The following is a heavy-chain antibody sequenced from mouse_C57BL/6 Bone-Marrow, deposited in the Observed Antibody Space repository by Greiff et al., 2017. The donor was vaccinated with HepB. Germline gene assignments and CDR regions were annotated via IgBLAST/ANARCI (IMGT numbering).Heavy chain of an antibody. CDR3: ARGDYGSSYPYFDY. J-gene: IGHJ2*01. CDR2: INYDGSST. Sequence: EVMFVESEGGLVQPGSSMKLSCTASGFTFSDYYMAWVRQVPEKGLEWVANINYDGSSTYYLDSLKSRFIISRDNAKNILYLQMSSLKSEDTATYYCARGDYGSSYPYFDYWGQGTTLTVSS. D-gene: IGHD1-1*01. CDR1: GFTFSDYY. V-gene: IGHV5-16*01.